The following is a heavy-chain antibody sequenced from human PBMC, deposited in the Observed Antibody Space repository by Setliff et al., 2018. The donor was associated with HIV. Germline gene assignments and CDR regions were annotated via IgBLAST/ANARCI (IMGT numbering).Heavy chain of an antibody. D-gene: IGHD3-10*01. J-gene: IGHJ5*02. V-gene: IGHV3-30*04. Sequence: GGSLRLSCAASGSIFSSYAMHWVRQAPGKGLEWVAGISYDGSNKYYADSVKGRFTISRDNSKNTLYLQMNSLRAEDTAVYYCARRIDNSGSLPAKNWFDTWGQGRLVTVSS. CDR2: ISYDGSNK. CDR3: ARRIDNSGSLPAKNWFDT. CDR1: GSIFSSYA.